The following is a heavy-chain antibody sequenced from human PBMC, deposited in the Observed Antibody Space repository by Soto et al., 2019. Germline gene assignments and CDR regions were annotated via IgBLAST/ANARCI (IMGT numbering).Heavy chain of an antibody. CDR2: INPSGGST. V-gene: IGHV1-46*03. Sequence: ASMKVSCKASGYTFTRYYIHWVRQAPGQGLEWMGIINPSGGSTSYAQKFQGRVTMTRDTSTSTVYMELSSLRSEDTAVYYCARVSTSVHYWGQGTLVTVSS. J-gene: IGHJ4*02. CDR1: GYTFTRYY. CDR3: ARVSTSVHY.